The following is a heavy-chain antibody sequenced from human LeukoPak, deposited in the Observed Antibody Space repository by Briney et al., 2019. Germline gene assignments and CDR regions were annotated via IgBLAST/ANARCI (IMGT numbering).Heavy chain of an antibody. CDR2: MNPNSGNT. V-gene: IGHV1-8*01. J-gene: IGHJ6*03. D-gene: IGHD2-21*02. Sequence: ASVKVSCKASGYTFTSYDINWVRQATGQGLEWMGWMNPNSGNTGYAQKFQGRVTMTRNTSISTAYMELSSLRSEDTAVYYCARAHIVVVTATQRYYYYMDVWGKGTTVTISS. CDR1: GYTFTSYD. CDR3: ARAHIVVVTATQRYYYYMDV.